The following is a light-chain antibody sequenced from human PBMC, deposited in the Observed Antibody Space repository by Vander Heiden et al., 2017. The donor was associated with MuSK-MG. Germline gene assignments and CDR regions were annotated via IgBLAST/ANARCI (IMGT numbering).Light chain of an antibody. CDR3: QQYDSNGYT. CDR1: QRISRW. Sequence: DIQMTQSPSTLSASVGDRVTIPCRASQRISRWLAWYQQKPGKATKLLIDDASGLQYGVSSRCRGSGSGTEFTLTISGLQPDDFGTYYCQQYDSNGYTFGQGTKLEIK. CDR2: DAS. V-gene: IGKV1-5*01. J-gene: IGKJ2*01.